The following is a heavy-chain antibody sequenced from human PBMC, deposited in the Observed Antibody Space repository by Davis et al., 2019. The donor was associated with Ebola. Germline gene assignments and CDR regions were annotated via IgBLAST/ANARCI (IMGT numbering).Heavy chain of an antibody. J-gene: IGHJ4*02. V-gene: IGHV4-34*01. CDR3: ARREDTALVISGLYYFDS. CDR1: GGSFSGYY. Sequence: SETLSLTCAAYGGSFSGYYWSWIRQPPGKGLEWIGEINHSGSTNYNPSLKSRVTIFVDTSKNQFYLKLSSVTGADTAVYYCARREDTALVISGLYYFDSWGQGTLVTVSS. CDR2: INHSGST. D-gene: IGHD5-18*01.